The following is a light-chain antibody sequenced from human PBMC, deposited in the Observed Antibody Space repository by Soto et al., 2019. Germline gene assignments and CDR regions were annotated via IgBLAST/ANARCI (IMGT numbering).Light chain of an antibody. Sequence: DIQMTQSPSTLSASVGDRVTITCRASQSISSWVAWYQQKPGKAPKLLIYDASSLESGVPSRFSGSGSGTEFTLTISSLQPDDVATYYCQQYNSYLLTFGGGTKVEIK. CDR1: QSISSW. CDR3: QQYNSYLLT. CDR2: DAS. V-gene: IGKV1-5*01. J-gene: IGKJ4*01.